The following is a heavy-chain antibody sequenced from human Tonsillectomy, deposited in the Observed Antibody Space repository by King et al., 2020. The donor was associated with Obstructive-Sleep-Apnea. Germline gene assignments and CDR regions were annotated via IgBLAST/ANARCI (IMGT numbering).Heavy chain of an antibody. CDR1: GYSFTSYW. Sequence: QLVQSGAEVKKPGESLKISCKGSGYSFTSYWMGWVRQMPGKGLEWVGIIYPGDSDTSYNPSFQGQVTISTDKSISTAYLQWSSLKAWDTAMYYCARRSGYSYDFDYWGQGTLVTVSS. D-gene: IGHD5-18*01. CDR2: IYPGDSDT. J-gene: IGHJ4*02. V-gene: IGHV5-51*01. CDR3: ARRSGYSYDFDY.